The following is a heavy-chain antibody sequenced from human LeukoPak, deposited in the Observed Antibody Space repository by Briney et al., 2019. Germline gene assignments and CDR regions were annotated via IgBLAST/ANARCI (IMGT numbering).Heavy chain of an antibody. J-gene: IGHJ4*02. CDR1: GGSFSGYY. CDR3: ARGGETRQIDY. V-gene: IGHV4-34*01. Sequence: SETLSLTCAVYGGSFSGYYWSWIRQPPGKGLEWIGEINHSGSANYNPSLKSRVTISVDTSKNQFSLKLSSVTAADTAVYYCARGGETRQIDYWGQGTLVTVSS. CDR2: INHSGSA. D-gene: IGHD3-10*01.